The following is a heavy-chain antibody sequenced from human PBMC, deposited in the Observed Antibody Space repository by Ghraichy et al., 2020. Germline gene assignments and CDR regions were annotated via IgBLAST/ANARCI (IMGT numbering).Heavy chain of an antibody. D-gene: IGHD2-15*01. V-gene: IGHV1-69*13. J-gene: IGHJ4*02. CDR3: ARLPVAATLYYFDY. Sequence: SVKVSCKASGGTFSSYAISWVRQAPGQGLEWMGGIIPIFGTANYAQKFQGRVTITADESTSTAYMELSSLRSEDTAVYYCARLPVAATLYYFDYWGQGTLVTVSS. CDR1: GGTFSSYA. CDR2: IIPIFGTA.